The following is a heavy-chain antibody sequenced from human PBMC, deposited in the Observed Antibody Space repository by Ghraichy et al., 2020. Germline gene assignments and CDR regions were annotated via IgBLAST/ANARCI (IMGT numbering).Heavy chain of an antibody. CDR3: ARVDSSGWYARVGYYGMDV. V-gene: IGHV4-59*01. Sequence: SETLSLTCTVSGGSISSYYWSWIRQPPGKGLEWIGYIYYSGSTNYNPSLKSRVTISVDTSKNQFSLKLSSVTAADTAVYYCARVDSSGWYARVGYYGMDVWGQGTTVTVSS. J-gene: IGHJ6*02. D-gene: IGHD6-19*01. CDR1: GGSISSYY. CDR2: IYYSGST.